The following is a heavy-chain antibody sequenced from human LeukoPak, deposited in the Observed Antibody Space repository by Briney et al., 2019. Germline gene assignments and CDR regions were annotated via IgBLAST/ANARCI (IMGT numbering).Heavy chain of an antibody. J-gene: IGHJ4*02. CDR3: ARTTVTPSDYFDY. D-gene: IGHD4-17*01. V-gene: IGHV4-31*03. CDR1: GGSISSGGYY. Sequence: SETLSLTCTVSGGSISSGGYYWSWIRQHPGKGLEWIGYIYYSGSTYHNPSLKSRVTISVDTSKNQFSLKLSSVTAADTAVYYCARTTVTPSDYFDYWGQGTLVTVSS. CDR2: IYYSGST.